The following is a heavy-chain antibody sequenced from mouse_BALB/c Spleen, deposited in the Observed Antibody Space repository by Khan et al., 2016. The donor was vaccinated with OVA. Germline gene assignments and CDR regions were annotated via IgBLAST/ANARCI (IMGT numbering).Heavy chain of an antibody. V-gene: IGHV5-6-3*01. J-gene: IGHJ3*01. CDR3: ARAGAYYRYDVEVVLVY. Sequence: EVQLVESGGGLVQPGGSLKLSCAASGFTFSTYGMSWVRQTPDKRLDLVATINSNGGSTYYPDSVKGRFTISRDNAKNTLYLQMSSLKSEDTAMYYCARAGAYYRYDVEVVLVYWGQGTLVTVSA. D-gene: IGHD2-14*01. CDR1: GFTFSTYG. CDR2: INSNGGST.